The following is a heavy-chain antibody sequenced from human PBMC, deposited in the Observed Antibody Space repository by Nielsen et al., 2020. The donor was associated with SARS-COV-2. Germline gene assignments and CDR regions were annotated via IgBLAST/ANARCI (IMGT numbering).Heavy chain of an antibody. CDR1: GFTFDDYA. J-gene: IGHJ5*02. Sequence: SLKISCAASGFTFDDYAMHWVRQAPGEGLEWVSSISWNSGNIVYADSVKGRFTISRDNAKNSLYLQMNSLRAEDTALYYCAKDMWFGELNWFDPWGQGTLVTVSS. CDR2: ISWNSGNI. D-gene: IGHD3-10*01. CDR3: AKDMWFGELNWFDP. V-gene: IGHV3-9*01.